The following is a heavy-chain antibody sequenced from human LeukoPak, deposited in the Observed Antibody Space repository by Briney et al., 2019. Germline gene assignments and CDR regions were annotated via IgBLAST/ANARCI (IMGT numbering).Heavy chain of an antibody. CDR1: GYTLTELS. CDR2: FDPEDGET. Sequence: ASVKVSCKVSGYTLTELSMHWVRQAPGKGLEWMGGFDPEDGETIYAQKFQGRVTMTRDTSTSTVYMELSSLRSEDTAVYYCARDGYGDYSFDYWGQGTLVTVSS. V-gene: IGHV1-24*01. J-gene: IGHJ4*02. D-gene: IGHD4-17*01. CDR3: ARDGYGDYSFDY.